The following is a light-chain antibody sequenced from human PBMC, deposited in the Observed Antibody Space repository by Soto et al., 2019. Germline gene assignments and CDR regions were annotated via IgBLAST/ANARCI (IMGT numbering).Light chain of an antibody. Sequence: DIVMTQSPLSLSVTPGEPASISCRSSQSLLHSNGYNYLDWYLQKPGQSPLLLIYLGSNRASGVPDRFSASGSGTDFPLKISRVEAEDVGVYYCMQAVQTPPTFGGGTKVEIK. CDR1: QSLLHSNGYNY. CDR2: LGS. CDR3: MQAVQTPPT. V-gene: IGKV2-28*01. J-gene: IGKJ4*01.